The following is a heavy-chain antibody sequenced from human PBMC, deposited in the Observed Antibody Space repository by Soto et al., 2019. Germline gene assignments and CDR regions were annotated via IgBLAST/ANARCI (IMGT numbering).Heavy chain of an antibody. Sequence: QVQLVQSGAEVKKPGSSVKVSCKASGGTFSSYAISWVRQAPAQGLEWMGGIIPIFGTANYAQKFQGRVTITADESTSTAYMELSSLRSEDTAVYYCARSEDIVVVVAATGWFDPWGQGTLVTVSS. J-gene: IGHJ5*02. CDR2: IIPIFGTA. CDR1: GGTFSSYA. CDR3: ARSEDIVVVVAATGWFDP. D-gene: IGHD2-15*01. V-gene: IGHV1-69*12.